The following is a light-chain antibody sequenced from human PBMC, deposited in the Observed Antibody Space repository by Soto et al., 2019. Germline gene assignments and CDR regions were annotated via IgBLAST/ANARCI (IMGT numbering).Light chain of an antibody. CDR1: QGIIDY. CDR2: AAS. CDR3: QKYNSAPQT. J-gene: IGKJ1*01. V-gene: IGKV1-27*01. Sequence: DIQMTQSPSSLSASVGDRATITCRASQGIIDYLAWYQQKPGHAPTLLIYAASTVASGVPSRFSGSGSGTDFTLTISSLQPEDVAAYYCQKYNSAPQTFGPGTKVEIK.